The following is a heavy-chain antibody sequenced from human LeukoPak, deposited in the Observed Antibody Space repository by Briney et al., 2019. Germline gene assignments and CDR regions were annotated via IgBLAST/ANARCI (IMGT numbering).Heavy chain of an antibody. CDR2: IDTAGNA. V-gene: IGHV3-13*01. CDR3: ARAKMPGIQTAGRVNYFDS. Sequence: GGSLRLSCAASEFTFSSYVMHWVRQATGKGLEWVSTIDTAGNAWYPDSVKGRFTISRENAKNSLNLQMNSLRVGDTAVYYCARAKMPGIQTAGRVNYFDSWGQGTLVTVSA. D-gene: IGHD6-13*01. CDR1: EFTFSSYV. J-gene: IGHJ4*02.